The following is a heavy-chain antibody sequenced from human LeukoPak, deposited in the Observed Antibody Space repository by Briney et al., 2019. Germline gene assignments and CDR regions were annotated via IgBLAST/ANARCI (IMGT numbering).Heavy chain of an antibody. D-gene: IGHD3-10*01. Sequence: SETLSLTCAVYGGSSSGYYWSWIRQPPGKGLEWIGEINHSGSTNYNPSLKSRVTISVDTSKNQFSLKLSSVTAADTAVYYCARGPRHYYGSGSFADYWGQGTLVTVSS. CDR1: GGSSSGYY. V-gene: IGHV4-34*01. CDR2: INHSGST. CDR3: ARGPRHYYGSGSFADY. J-gene: IGHJ4*02.